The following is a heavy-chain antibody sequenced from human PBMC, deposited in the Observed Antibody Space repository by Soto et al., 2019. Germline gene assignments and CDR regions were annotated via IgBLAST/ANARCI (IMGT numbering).Heavy chain of an antibody. CDR2: ISGSGGST. Sequence: GGSLRLSCAASGCPFSSYAMILVRKAPRKGLEWVSAISGSGGSTYYADSVKGRFTISRDNSKNTLYLQMNSLRAEDTAVYYCAKLKELWASGAALDVWGQGTTVTSP. D-gene: IGHD2-15*01. CDR1: GCPFSSYA. CDR3: AKLKELWASGAALDV. V-gene: IGHV3-23*01. J-gene: IGHJ6*02.